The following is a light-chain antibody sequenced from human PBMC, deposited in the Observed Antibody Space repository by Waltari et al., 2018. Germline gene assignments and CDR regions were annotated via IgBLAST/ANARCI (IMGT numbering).Light chain of an antibody. J-gene: IGLJ7*01. CDR3: CSYAGSSAAV. CDR1: SSDVGRYNL. CDR2: EGS. Sequence: QSALTQPASVSASPGQSITLSCTGTSSDVGRYNLVSWYQQHPGKAPKLMIYEGSKRPSGVSNRFSGSKSGNTASLTISGLQAEDEADYYCCSYAGSSAAVFGGGTQLTVL. V-gene: IGLV2-23*01.